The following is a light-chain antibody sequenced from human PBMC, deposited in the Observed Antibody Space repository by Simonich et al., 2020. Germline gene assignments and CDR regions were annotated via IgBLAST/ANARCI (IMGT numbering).Light chain of an antibody. CDR2: WAS. V-gene: IGKV4-1*01. CDR3: QQYYSTPYT. CDR1: QSVLYSANNKTY. Sequence: DIVMTQSQDSLAVSLGERATINCKSIQSVLYSANNKTYLAWYQQKPGQPPKLLIYWASTRESGVPARFSGSGSGTDFTLPISSLQAEDVAVYYCQQYYSTPYTFGQGTKLEIK. J-gene: IGKJ2*01.